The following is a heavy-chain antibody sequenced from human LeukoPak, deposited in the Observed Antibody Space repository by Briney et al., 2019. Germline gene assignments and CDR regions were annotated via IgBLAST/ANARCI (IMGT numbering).Heavy chain of an antibody. CDR2: ISGSGHSS. J-gene: IGHJ4*02. Sequence: GGSLRLSCAASGFSFSNYAMSWVRQAPGKGREWVSGISGSGHSSYYADSVKGQFTISRDNSKNTLWLQMNSLRAEDTAVYYCAKVTYYDFWSGPTGLDYWGQGTLVTVSS. CDR3: AKVTYYDFWSGPTGLDY. CDR1: GFSFSNYA. V-gene: IGHV3-23*01. D-gene: IGHD3-3*01.